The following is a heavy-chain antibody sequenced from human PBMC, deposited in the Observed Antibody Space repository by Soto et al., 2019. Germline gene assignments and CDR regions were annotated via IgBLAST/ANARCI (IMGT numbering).Heavy chain of an antibody. D-gene: IGHD3-10*01. CDR3: ARHYYGSGSYLPTFEY. Sequence: SETLSLTCTVSGGSISSTTYFWGWIRQPPGKGLEWIGSISYSGSTFYNPSLKSRVTISVETSKNQFSLKLSSMTAADTAVYYCARHYYGSGSYLPTFEYWGQGTVVTVSS. J-gene: IGHJ4*02. V-gene: IGHV4-39*01. CDR1: GGSISSTTYF. CDR2: ISYSGST.